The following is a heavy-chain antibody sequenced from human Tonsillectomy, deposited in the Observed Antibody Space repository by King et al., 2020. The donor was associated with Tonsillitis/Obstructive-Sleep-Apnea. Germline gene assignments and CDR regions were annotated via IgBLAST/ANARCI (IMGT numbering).Heavy chain of an antibody. CDR2: IKSKNDGGTT. CDR3: TTDGKIVGANGFGY. CDR1: GFTFSNAW. D-gene: IGHD1-26*01. V-gene: IGHV3-15*07. J-gene: IGHJ4*02. Sequence: VQLVESGGGLVKPGGSLRLSCAASGFTFSNAWMNWVRQATGKGLEWVGRIKSKNDGGTTDYDAPVKGRFTISKDDSKNTLYLQMNSLKTEDTAVYYCTTDGKIVGANGFGYWGQGTLVTVSS.